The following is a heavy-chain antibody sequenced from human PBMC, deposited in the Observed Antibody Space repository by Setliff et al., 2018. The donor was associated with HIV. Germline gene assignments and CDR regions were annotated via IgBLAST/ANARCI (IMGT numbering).Heavy chain of an antibody. Sequence: SETLSLTCTVSGYSISCDYYWGWIRQSPGKGLEWIGNIYHSVNTYYNPSLKSRVTISADATKNQFSLKLTSVTAADTAVYYCASIWFGESKPLDSWGQGMLVTVSS. D-gene: IGHD3-10*01. CDR3: ASIWFGESKPLDS. CDR2: IYHSVNT. V-gene: IGHV4-38-2*02. J-gene: IGHJ4*02. CDR1: GYSISCDYY.